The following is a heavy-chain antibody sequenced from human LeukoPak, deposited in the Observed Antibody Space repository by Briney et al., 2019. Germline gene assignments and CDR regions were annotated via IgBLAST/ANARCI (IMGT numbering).Heavy chain of an antibody. Sequence: GRSLRLSCAASGFTFSSYGMHWVRQAPGKGLEWVAVIWYDGSNKYYADSVKGRFTISRDNSRNTLYLQMNSLRAEDTAVYYCARESFKGGYCSSTSRLVDYWGQGTLVTVSS. J-gene: IGHJ4*02. CDR3: ARESFKGGYCSSTSRLVDY. V-gene: IGHV3-33*01. CDR2: IWYDGSNK. D-gene: IGHD2-2*01. CDR1: GFTFSSYG.